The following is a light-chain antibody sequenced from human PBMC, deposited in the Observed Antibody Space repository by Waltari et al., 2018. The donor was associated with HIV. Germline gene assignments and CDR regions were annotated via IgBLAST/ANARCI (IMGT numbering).Light chain of an antibody. Sequence: SSELTQGPAVSVALGQTVRITCQGDSLRFYYASWYQQKPGQAPVLVIYGRNNRPPGIPAGCSGSRSGNTASLTITGAQAEDEADYYCNSRDRSGYLHVLFGGGTKLTVL. CDR2: GRN. V-gene: IGLV3-19*01. CDR1: SLRFYY. CDR3: NSRDRSGYLHVL. J-gene: IGLJ2*01.